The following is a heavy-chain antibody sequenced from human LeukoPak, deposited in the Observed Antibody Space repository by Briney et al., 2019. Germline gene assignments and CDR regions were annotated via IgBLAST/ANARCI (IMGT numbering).Heavy chain of an antibody. J-gene: IGHJ6*02. CDR2: INSDGSST. D-gene: IGHD3-10*01. CDR1: GFTFSSYW. V-gene: IGHV3-74*01. CDR3: ASYGSGESYGMDV. Sequence: GGSLRLSCAASGFTFSSYWMHWVRQAPGKGLVWVSRINSDGSSTSYADSVKGRFTISRDNAKNTLYLQMNSLRAEDTAVYYCASYGSGESYGMDVWGQGTTVTVSS.